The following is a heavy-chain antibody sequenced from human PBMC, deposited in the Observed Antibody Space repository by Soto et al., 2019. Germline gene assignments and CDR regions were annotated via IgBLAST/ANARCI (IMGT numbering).Heavy chain of an antibody. Sequence: GGSLRLSCAASGFIFSSYGMHWVRQAPGKGLEWVAVIWSDGSNQYYADSVKGRFTISRDNSKNTLSLQMNSLRAEDTAVYYCARDYTGKEVLPDYWGQGTLVTVSS. CDR1: GFIFSSYG. J-gene: IGHJ4*02. CDR3: ARDYTGKEVLPDY. CDR2: IWSDGSNQ. V-gene: IGHV3-33*01. D-gene: IGHD3-10*01.